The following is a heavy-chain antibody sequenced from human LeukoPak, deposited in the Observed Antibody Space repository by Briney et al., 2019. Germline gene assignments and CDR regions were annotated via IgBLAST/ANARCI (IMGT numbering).Heavy chain of an antibody. Sequence: SETLSLTCTVSGGSISSSNYYWGWIRQPPGKGLEWIGNIYYSGSTYYNPSLKSRVTISVDTSKNQFSLKLNSVTAADTAVYYCARYIGYCSSTSCYEGWYFDLWGRGTLVTVSS. D-gene: IGHD2-2*01. CDR3: ARYIGYCSSTSCYEGWYFDL. V-gene: IGHV4-39*07. CDR1: GGSISSSNYY. J-gene: IGHJ2*01. CDR2: IYYSGST.